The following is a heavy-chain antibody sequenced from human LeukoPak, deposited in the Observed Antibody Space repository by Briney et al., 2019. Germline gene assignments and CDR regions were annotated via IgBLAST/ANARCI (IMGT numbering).Heavy chain of an antibody. CDR2: ISYDGSNK. D-gene: IGHD3-3*01. J-gene: IGHJ4*02. V-gene: IGHV3-30*04. Sequence: GGSLRLSCAASGFTFSSYAMHWVRQAPGKGLEWVAVISYDGSNKYYADSVKGRFTISRDNSKNTLYLQMNSLRAEDTAVYYCARDPHDFWSGSTGYFDYWGQGTLVTVSS. CDR1: GFTFSSYA. CDR3: ARDPHDFWSGSTGYFDY.